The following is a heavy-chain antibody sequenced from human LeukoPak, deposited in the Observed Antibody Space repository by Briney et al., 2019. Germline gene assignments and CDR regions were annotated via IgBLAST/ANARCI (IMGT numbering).Heavy chain of an antibody. Sequence: PGGSLRLSCAASGFTVSSNYMSWVRQAPGKGLEWVSVIYSGGSTYYADSVKGRFTISRDNSKNTLYLQMNSLRAEDTAVYYCAGYCSGGSCNAAGYWGQGTLVTVSS. D-gene: IGHD2-15*01. J-gene: IGHJ4*02. V-gene: IGHV3-66*01. CDR1: GFTVSSNY. CDR2: IYSGGST. CDR3: AGYCSGGSCNAAGY.